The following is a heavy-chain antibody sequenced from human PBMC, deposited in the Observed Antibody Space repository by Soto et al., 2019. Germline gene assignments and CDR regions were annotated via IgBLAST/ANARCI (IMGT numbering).Heavy chain of an antibody. J-gene: IGHJ4*02. CDR3: ALAYDILTGYHYYFDY. CDR1: GYTFTSYG. Sequence: ASVKVSCKASGYTFTSYGISWVRQAPGQGLEWMGWISAYNGNTNYAQKLQGRVTMTTDTSTSTAYMELRSLRSDDTAVYYCALAYDILTGYHYYFDYWGQGTLVTVSS. CDR2: ISAYNGNT. V-gene: IGHV1-18*01. D-gene: IGHD3-9*01.